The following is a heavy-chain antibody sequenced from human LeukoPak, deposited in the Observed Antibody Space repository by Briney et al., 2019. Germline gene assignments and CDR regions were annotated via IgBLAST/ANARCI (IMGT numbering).Heavy chain of an antibody. CDR3: TTESRYDSSGYYYYYYYYYMDV. CDR2: IKSKTDGGTT. V-gene: IGHV3-15*01. Sequence: GGSLRLSCAASGFTFSNAWMSWVRQAPGKGLEWVGRIKSKTDGGTTDYAAPVKGRFTISRDDSKNTLYLQMNSLNTEDTAVYYCTTESRYDSSGYYYYYYYYYMDVWGKGTTVTVSS. J-gene: IGHJ6*03. CDR1: GFTFSNAW. D-gene: IGHD3-22*01.